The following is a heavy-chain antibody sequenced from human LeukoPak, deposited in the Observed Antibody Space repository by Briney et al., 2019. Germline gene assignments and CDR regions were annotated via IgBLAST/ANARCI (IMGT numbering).Heavy chain of an antibody. CDR3: ARGYPDYGDSGGWFDP. D-gene: IGHD4-17*01. V-gene: IGHV4-31*03. Sequence: SQTLSLTCTVSGGSISSGGYYWSWIRQHPGKGLEWIGYIYYSGSTYYNPSLKSRVTISVDTSKNQFSLKLSSVTAADTAVYYCARGYPDYGDSGGWFDPWGQGTLVTVSS. J-gene: IGHJ5*02. CDR1: GGSISSGGYY. CDR2: IYYSGST.